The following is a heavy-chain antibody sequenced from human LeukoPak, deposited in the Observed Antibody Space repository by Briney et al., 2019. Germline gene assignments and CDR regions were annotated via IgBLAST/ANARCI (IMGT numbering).Heavy chain of an antibody. CDR1: GFTFSDHW. Sequence: GGSLRLSCAASGFTFSDHWMSWVRQAPGKGLEWVANINEDGSDKYYVDSVKGRFTISRDNSKNTLYLQMNSLRAEDTAVFYCARRTLLRGVIIKDDYWGQGTLVTVSS. CDR2: INEDGSDK. V-gene: IGHV3-7*01. CDR3: ARRTLLRGVIIKDDY. D-gene: IGHD3-10*01. J-gene: IGHJ4*02.